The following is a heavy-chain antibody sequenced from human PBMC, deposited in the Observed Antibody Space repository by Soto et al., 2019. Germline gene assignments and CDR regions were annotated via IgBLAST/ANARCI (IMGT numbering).Heavy chain of an antibody. V-gene: IGHV6-1*01. D-gene: IGHD2-2*01. CDR2: TYYRSKWYN. CDR1: GDSVSSNSAA. CDR3: ARAPSDCSSTSCYDYYYYGMDV. Sequence: QSQTLSLTCAISGDSVSSNSAAWNWIRQSPSRGLEWLGRTYYRSKWYNDYAVSVKSRITINPDTSKNQFSLQLNSVTPEDTAVYYCARAPSDCSSTSCYDYYYYGMDVWGQGTTVTVSS. J-gene: IGHJ6*02.